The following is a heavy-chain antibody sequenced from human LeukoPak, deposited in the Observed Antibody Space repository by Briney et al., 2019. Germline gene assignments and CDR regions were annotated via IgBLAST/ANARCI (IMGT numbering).Heavy chain of an antibody. CDR2: IYYSGST. D-gene: IGHD6-13*01. CDR3: ARGESSPPSYYYYYMDV. J-gene: IGHJ6*03. V-gene: IGHV4-59*01. CDR1: GRSISSYY. Sequence: SSETLSLTCTVSGRSISSYYWSWIRQPPGKGLEWIGYIYYSGSTNYNPSLKSRVTISVDTSKNQFSLKLNSVTAADTAVYYCARGESSPPSYYYYYMDVWGKGTTVTVSS.